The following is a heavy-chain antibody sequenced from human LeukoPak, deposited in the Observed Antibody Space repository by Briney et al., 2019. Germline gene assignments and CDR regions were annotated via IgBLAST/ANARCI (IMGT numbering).Heavy chain of an antibody. V-gene: IGHV4-4*09. CDR1: GGSISSYY. D-gene: IGHD6-13*01. CDR3: ARSRDRYSSSWRGYYYYMDV. Sequence: PSETLSLTCTVTGGSISSYYWSWIRQPPGKGLEWIGYIYTSGSTNYNPSLKSRVTISVDTSKNQFSLKLSSVTAADTAVYYCARSRDRYSSSWRGYYYYMDVWGKGTTVTVPS. J-gene: IGHJ6*03. CDR2: IYTSGST.